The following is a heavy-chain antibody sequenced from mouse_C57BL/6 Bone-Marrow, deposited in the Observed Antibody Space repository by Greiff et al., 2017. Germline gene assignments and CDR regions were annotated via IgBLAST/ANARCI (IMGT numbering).Heavy chain of an antibody. Sequence: QVQLQQPGAELVKPGASVKLSCKASGYTFTSYWMHWVKHRPGTGLEWIGMIHPNSGSTNYNETFKSKATLTVDKSSSTAYMQLIRLTSEDSAVYYCAILLGVDDWGQGTTLTVSS. CDR3: AILLGVDD. CDR1: GYTFTSYW. V-gene: IGHV1-64*01. D-gene: IGHD2-1*01. J-gene: IGHJ2*01. CDR2: IHPNSGST.